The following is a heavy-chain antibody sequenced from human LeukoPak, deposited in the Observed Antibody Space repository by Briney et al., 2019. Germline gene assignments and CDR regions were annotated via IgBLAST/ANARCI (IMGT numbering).Heavy chain of an antibody. Sequence: GGSLRLSCETAGFTFSSYVMHWVRQAPGKGLEWVAVIWYDGSNKYYADSVKGRFTISRDNSKNTLYLQMNSLRAEDTAVYYCARGHYYYYGMDVWGQGTTVTVSS. V-gene: IGHV3-33*01. CDR3: ARGHYYYYGMDV. CDR2: IWYDGSNK. CDR1: GFTFSSYV. J-gene: IGHJ6*02.